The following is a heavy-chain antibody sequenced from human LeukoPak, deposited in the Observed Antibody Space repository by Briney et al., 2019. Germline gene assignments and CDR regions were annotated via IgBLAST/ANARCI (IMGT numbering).Heavy chain of an antibody. CDR2: INQDGSEK. Sequence: GGSLRLSCAASGFTFSHYYMSWVRQAPGKGLEWVARINQDGSEKYYVDSVKGLFTISRDNAKSSLYLQMNSLRAEDTAVYYCAWSGNYWDYWGQGTLVTVSS. D-gene: IGHD3-3*01. CDR3: AWSGNYWDY. CDR1: GFTFSHYY. J-gene: IGHJ4*02. V-gene: IGHV3-7*01.